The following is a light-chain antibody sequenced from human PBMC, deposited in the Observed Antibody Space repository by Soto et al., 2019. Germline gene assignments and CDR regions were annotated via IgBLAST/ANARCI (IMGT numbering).Light chain of an antibody. CDR1: SGHSNYA. J-gene: IGLJ3*02. V-gene: IGLV4-69*01. CDR2: LNSDGSH. Sequence: QTVVTQSPSASASLGASVKLTCTLSSGHSNYAIAWHQQQPEKGPRYLMNLNSDGSHSKGDGIPDRFSGSSSGAERYLTISSLQSEDEADYYCQTWGTGIWVFGGGTKVTVL. CDR3: QTWGTGIWV.